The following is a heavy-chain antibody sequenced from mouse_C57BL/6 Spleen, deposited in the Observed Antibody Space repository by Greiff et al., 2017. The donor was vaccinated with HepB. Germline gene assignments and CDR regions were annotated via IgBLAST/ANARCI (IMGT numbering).Heavy chain of an antibody. CDR2: ISYDGSN. CDR3: ARDERFLYYFDY. J-gene: IGHJ2*01. V-gene: IGHV3-6*01. CDR1: GYSITSGYY. D-gene: IGHD6-1*01. Sequence: ESGPGLVKPSQSLSLTCSVTGYSITSGYYWNWIRQFPGNKLEWMGYISYDGSNNYNPSLKNRISITRDTSKNQFFLKLNSVTTEDTATYYCARDERFLYYFDYWGQGTTLTVSS.